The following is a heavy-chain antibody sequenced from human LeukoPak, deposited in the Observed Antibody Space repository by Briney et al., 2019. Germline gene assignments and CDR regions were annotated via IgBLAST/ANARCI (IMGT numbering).Heavy chain of an antibody. V-gene: IGHV3-48*01. CDR1: GFTFSSYA. D-gene: IGHD3-10*01. Sequence: GGSLRLSCAASGFTFSSYAMSWVRQAPGKGLEWVSYISSSSSTIYYADSVKGRFTISRDNSKNTLYLQMNSLRAEDTAVYYCAKGRAVRGGDGICFDYWGQGTLVTVSS. CDR2: ISSSSSTI. J-gene: IGHJ4*02. CDR3: AKGRAVRGGDGICFDY.